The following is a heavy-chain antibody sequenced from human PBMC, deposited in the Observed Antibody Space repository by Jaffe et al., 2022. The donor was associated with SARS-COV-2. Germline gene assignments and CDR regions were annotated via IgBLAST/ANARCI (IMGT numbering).Heavy chain of an antibody. D-gene: IGHD3-10*01. V-gene: IGHV3-74*01. CDR1: GFTFSNDY. CDR2: INGDASGT. Sequence: EVQLVESGGGLFQPGGSLRLSCAASGFTFSNDYMHWVRQAPAKGLLWVSGINGDASGTYYADSVKGRFTISRDNAKNTLYLQVNSLRVEDTAVYYCAKDKADSGSFDYWGQGILVTVSS. CDR3: AKDKADSGSFDY. J-gene: IGHJ4*02.